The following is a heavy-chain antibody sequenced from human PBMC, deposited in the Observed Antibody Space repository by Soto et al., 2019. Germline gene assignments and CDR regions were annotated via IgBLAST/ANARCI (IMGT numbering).Heavy chain of an antibody. J-gene: IGHJ4*01. D-gene: IGHD1-26*01. V-gene: IGHV4-59*01. CDR3: ARVVGPSSHSGFGY. CDR1: GGSISGYY. CDR2: IYYSGTT. Sequence: SETLSLTCTVSGGSISGYYWSWIRQPPGKGLEWIGYIYYSGTTNYNSSLKSRVTISVDTSENQFSLKLKSVTAADTAVYYCARVVGPSSHSGFGYWGQGTLVTVSS.